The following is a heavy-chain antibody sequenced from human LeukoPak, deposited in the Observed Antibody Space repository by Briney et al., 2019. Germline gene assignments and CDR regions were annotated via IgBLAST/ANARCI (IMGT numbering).Heavy chain of an antibody. V-gene: IGHV3-9*01. CDR3: AKDANHGSGSYYTS. CDR1: GFTFDDYA. Sequence: GGSLRLSCAASGFTFDDYAMHWVRQAPGKGLEWVSGISWNSGFIGYADSVKGRFTISRDNAKNSLYLQMNSLRTEDTALYYCAKDANHGSGSYYTSWGQGTLVTVSS. CDR2: ISWNSGFI. J-gene: IGHJ5*02. D-gene: IGHD3-10*01.